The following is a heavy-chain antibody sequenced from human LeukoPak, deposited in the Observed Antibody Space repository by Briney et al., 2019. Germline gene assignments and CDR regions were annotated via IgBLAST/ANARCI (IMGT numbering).Heavy chain of an antibody. CDR3: ARGSSGYYYG. Sequence: SETLSLTCIVSGGSISSYFWSWIRQPPGKGLEWIGYISNSGSTNYNPSLKSRVTISADTSKNQFSLKLSSVTAADTAVYYCARGSSGYYYGWDQGTLVTVSS. CDR2: ISNSGST. V-gene: IGHV4-59*01. CDR1: GGSISSYF. D-gene: IGHD3-22*01. J-gene: IGHJ4*02.